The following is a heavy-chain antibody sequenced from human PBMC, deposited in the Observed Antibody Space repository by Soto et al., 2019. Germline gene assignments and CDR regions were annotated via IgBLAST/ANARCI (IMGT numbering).Heavy chain of an antibody. CDR3: ARVRNYYDSSGYFSLIVPHDY. Sequence: ASVKVSCKTSGYTFTSYGISWVRQAPGQGLEWMGWISAYNGNTNYAQKLQGRVTMTTDTSTSTAYMELRSLRSDDTAVYYCARVRNYYDSSGYFSLIVPHDYWGQGTLVTAPQ. V-gene: IGHV1-18*01. CDR2: ISAYNGNT. D-gene: IGHD3-22*01. CDR1: GYTFTSYG. J-gene: IGHJ4*02.